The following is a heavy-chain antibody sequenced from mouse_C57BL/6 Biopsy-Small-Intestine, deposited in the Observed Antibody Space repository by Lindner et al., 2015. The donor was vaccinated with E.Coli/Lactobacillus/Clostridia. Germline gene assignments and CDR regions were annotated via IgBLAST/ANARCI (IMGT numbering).Heavy chain of an antibody. CDR3: ARSRDGYYYFDY. CDR1: GYTFTSYG. D-gene: IGHD2-3*01. J-gene: IGHJ2*01. CDR2: IYIGNGYT. V-gene: IGHV1-58*01. Sequence: VQLQESGAELVRPGSSVKMSCKTSGYTFTSYGINWVKQRPGQGLEWIGYIYIGNGYTDYNEKFKGKATLTSDTSSSTAYMQLSSLTSEDSAIYFCARSRDGYYYFDYWGQGTTLTVSS.